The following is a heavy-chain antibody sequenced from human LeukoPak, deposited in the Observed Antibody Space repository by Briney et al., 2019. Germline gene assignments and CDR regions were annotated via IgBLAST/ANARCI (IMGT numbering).Heavy chain of an antibody. CDR1: GGTFSSYA. Sequence: ASVKVSCKASGGTFSSYAISWVRQAPGQGLEWMGGIIPIFGTANYAQKFQGRVTITADESTSTAYMELSSLRSEDTAVYYCARPRWLQLWYYFDYWGQGTLVTVSS. CDR3: ARPRWLQLWYYFDY. CDR2: IIPIFGTA. J-gene: IGHJ4*02. D-gene: IGHD5-24*01. V-gene: IGHV1-69*13.